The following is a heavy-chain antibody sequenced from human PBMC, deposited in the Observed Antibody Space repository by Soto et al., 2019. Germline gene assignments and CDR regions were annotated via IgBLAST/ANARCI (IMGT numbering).Heavy chain of an antibody. CDR3: AHISGWLKGGFDY. CDR2: IYRNDDK. V-gene: IGHV2-5*01. D-gene: IGHD5-12*01. J-gene: IGHJ4*02. CDR1: GFSLSTSGVA. Sequence: QITLKESGPTLVKPTQTLTLTCTFSGFSLSTSGVAVGWIRQPPGKALEWLAVIYRNDDKRYSPSLKSRLTITEDTSKNQVVLTMTRMDPVDTATYYCAHISGWLKGGFDYWGQGTLVAVSS.